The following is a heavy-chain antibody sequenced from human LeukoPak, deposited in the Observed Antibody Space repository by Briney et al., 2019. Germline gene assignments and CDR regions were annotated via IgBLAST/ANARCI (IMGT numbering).Heavy chain of an antibody. CDR3: ASSFGIAVAGKGENDY. CDR1: GFTFSSYS. Sequence: GGSLRLSCAASGFTFSSYSMNWVRQAPGKGLEWVSSISSSSSYIYYADSVKGRFTISRDNAKNSLYLQMNSLRAEDTAVYYCASSFGIAVAGKGENDYWGQGTLVTVSS. CDR2: ISSSSSYI. D-gene: IGHD6-19*01. V-gene: IGHV3-21*01. J-gene: IGHJ4*02.